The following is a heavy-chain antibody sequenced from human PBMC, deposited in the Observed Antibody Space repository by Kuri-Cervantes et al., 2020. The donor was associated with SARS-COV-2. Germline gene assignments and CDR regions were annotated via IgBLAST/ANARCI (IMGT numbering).Heavy chain of an antibody. CDR1: GFTFSSYG. V-gene: IGHV3-7*01. CDR2: IKQDGSEK. J-gene: IGHJ6*03. Sequence: GESLKISCAASGFTFSSYGMHWVRQAPGKGLEWVANIKQDGSEKYYVDSVKGRFTISRDNAKNSLYLQMNSLRAEDTAVYYCAREVGSYYDFWSGYYQYYYYYMDVWGKGTTVTVSS. CDR3: AREVGSYYDFWSGYYQYYYYYMDV. D-gene: IGHD3-3*01.